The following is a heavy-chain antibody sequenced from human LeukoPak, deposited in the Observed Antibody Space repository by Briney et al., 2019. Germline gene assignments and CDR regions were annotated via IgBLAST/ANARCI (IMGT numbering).Heavy chain of an antibody. Sequence: SETLSLTCAVYGGSFSGYYWSWIRQPPGKGLEWIGEINHSGSTNYNPSLKSRVTISVDTSKNQFSLKLSSVTAADTAVYYCARRGSSWYVVNYWGQGTLVTVSS. CDR3: ARRGSSWYVVNY. V-gene: IGHV4-34*01. D-gene: IGHD6-13*01. J-gene: IGHJ4*02. CDR1: GGSFSGYY. CDR2: INHSGST.